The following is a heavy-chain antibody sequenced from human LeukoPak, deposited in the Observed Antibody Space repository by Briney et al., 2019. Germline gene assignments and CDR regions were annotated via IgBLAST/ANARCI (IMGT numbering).Heavy chain of an antibody. D-gene: IGHD1-26*01. Sequence: SETLSLTCAVYGGSFSGYYWSWIRQPPGKGLEWIGEINHSGSTNYNPSLKSRATISVDTSKNQFSLKLSSVTAADTAVYYCARGRIMGSSGSYYPPTTTFLRRRSRLDVWGKGTTVTVSS. CDR2: INHSGST. CDR3: ARGRIMGSSGSYYPPTTTFLRRRSRLDV. J-gene: IGHJ6*04. CDR1: GGSFSGYY. V-gene: IGHV4-34*01.